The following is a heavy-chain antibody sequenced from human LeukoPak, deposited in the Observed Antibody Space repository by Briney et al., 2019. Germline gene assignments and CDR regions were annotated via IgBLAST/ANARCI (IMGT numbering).Heavy chain of an antibody. CDR2: ISTSSSYI. Sequence: GGSLRLSCAASGFTFSSYSMNWVRQAPGKGLEWVSFISTSSSYIYYADSVKGRFTISRDNAKNSLYLQMNSLRAEDTAVYYCARRRMVRVPSRAFDIWGQGTMVTVSS. CDR3: ARRRMVRVPSRAFDI. V-gene: IGHV3-21*01. J-gene: IGHJ3*02. CDR1: GFTFSSYS. D-gene: IGHD3-10*01.